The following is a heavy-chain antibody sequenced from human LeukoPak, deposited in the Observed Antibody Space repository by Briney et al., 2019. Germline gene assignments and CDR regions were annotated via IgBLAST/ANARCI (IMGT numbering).Heavy chain of an antibody. D-gene: IGHD3-16*01. Sequence: SETLSLTCTVSGGSSSTYYWSWIRQPPGKGLEWIGYISYSGNSHYDPSLKSRVTISVDSPKTQFSLKLTSVTAADTAFYYCARHIEGEGLDYWGQGTLVTVSS. J-gene: IGHJ4*02. CDR2: ISYSGNS. CDR3: ARHIEGEGLDY. CDR1: GGSSSTYY. V-gene: IGHV4-59*08.